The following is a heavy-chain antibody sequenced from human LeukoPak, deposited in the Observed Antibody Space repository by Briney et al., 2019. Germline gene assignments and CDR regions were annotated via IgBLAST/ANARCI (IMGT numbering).Heavy chain of an antibody. Sequence: PSETLSLTCTVSGDSISSGVYYRSWIRQPAGKGLEWVGRIYTSGSTNYNPSLKSRVTISVDTSKNQFSLKLNSVTAADSAVYYCARGGSYYGYTYLFDNWGQGTLVTVSS. CDR1: GDSISSGVYY. CDR3: ARGGSYYGYTYLFDN. J-gene: IGHJ4*02. CDR2: IYTSGST. D-gene: IGHD5-24*01. V-gene: IGHV4-61*02.